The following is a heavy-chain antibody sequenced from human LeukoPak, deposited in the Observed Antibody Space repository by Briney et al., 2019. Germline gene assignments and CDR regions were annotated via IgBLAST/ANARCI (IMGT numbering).Heavy chain of an antibody. V-gene: IGHV1-18*01. J-gene: IGHJ4*02. D-gene: IGHD1-26*01. CDR1: GYTFTSYG. CDR2: ISAYNGNT. Sequence: ASVKVSCKASGYTFTSYGISWVRQAPGQGLEWMGWISAYNGNTNYAQKLQGRVTMTTDTSTSTAYMELRSLRSDDTAVYYCARDLARGGSYDGDYFDYWGQGTLVTVSS. CDR3: ARDLARGGSYDGDYFDY.